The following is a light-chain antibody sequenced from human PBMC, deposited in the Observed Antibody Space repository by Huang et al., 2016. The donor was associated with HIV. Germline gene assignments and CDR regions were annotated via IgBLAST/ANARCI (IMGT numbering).Light chain of an antibody. V-gene: IGKV1-39*01. CDR2: AAS. Sequence: DIQLTQSPSSVSASVGDSVTITCRASQRINTYLNWYQQKPGKAPKLLIHAASNLQSGVPSRFSCSGSGTDFTLTISSLQPEDFATYYCQHSFRPLFTFGHGTKVDIK. CDR3: QHSFRPLFT. CDR1: QRINTY. J-gene: IGKJ3*01.